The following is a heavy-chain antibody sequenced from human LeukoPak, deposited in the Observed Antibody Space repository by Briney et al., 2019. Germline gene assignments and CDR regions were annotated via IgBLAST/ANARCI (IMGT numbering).Heavy chain of an antibody. CDR1: GGTFSGYF. D-gene: IGHD3-3*01. Sequence: SETLSLTCAVYGGTFSGYFWSWVRQPPGKGLEWIGEINHSGSPNYNPSLKSRVTISVDTSKNQFSLKLNSVTAADTAVYYCATGYDFWSGYYSYWGQGTLVTVSS. CDR3: ATGYDFWSGYYSY. V-gene: IGHV4-34*08. J-gene: IGHJ4*02. CDR2: INHSGSP.